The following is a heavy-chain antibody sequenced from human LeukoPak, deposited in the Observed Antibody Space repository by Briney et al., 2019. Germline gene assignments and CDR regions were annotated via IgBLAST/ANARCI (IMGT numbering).Heavy chain of an antibody. CDR1: GFTFFSYA. J-gene: IGHJ4*02. Sequence: PGGSLRLSCAASGFTFFSYAMTWVRQAPGKGLEWVSIISGGSGTTYYADSVKGRFTISRDNSKNTLFLLMNSLRAEDTAVYYCAKDRYYDSFYYFDYWGQGTLVTVSS. CDR2: ISGGSGTT. CDR3: AKDRYYDSFYYFDY. D-gene: IGHD3-22*01. V-gene: IGHV3-23*01.